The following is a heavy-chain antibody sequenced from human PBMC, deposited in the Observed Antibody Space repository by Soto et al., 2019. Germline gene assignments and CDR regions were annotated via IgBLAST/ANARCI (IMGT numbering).Heavy chain of an antibody. D-gene: IGHD6-6*01. V-gene: IGHV4-34*01. Sequence: PSETLSLTCSLYSGSLSGYYWSWIRQPPGKGLEWIGEISPSGTTNYSPSLKSRVSISADTSKNQFSLNLTSLTAADTAVYYCARAPKVSGSAQTRPDFWGQGSLVTVSS. J-gene: IGHJ4*02. CDR1: SGSLSGYY. CDR2: ISPSGTT. CDR3: ARAPKVSGSAQTRPDF.